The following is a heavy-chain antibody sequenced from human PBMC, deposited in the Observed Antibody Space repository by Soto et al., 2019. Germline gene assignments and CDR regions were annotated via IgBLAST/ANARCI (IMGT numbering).Heavy chain of an antibody. J-gene: IGHJ4*02. Sequence: PSETLSLTCTVSGGSISSGDYYWSWIRQPPGKCLEWIGYIYYSGSTYYNPSLKSRVTISVDTSKNQFSLKLSSVTAADTAVYYCATQDYYDSSGYYQLRSFDYWGQGTLVTVYS. CDR1: GGSISSGDYY. V-gene: IGHV4-30-4*01. CDR3: ATQDYYDSSGYYQLRSFDY. CDR2: IYYSGST. D-gene: IGHD3-22*01.